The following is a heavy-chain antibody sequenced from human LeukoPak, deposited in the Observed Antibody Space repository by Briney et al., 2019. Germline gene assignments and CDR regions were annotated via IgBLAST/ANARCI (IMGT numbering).Heavy chain of an antibody. D-gene: IGHD3-22*01. CDR1: GFTFSSYA. J-gene: IGHJ3*02. CDR3: ARGRYYYDSSGYRTDAFDI. V-gene: IGHV3-23*01. Sequence: AGGSLRLSCAASGFTFSSYAMSWVRQAPGKGLEWVSAISGSGGSTYYADSVNGRFTISRDNSKNTLYLQMNSLRAEDTAVYYCARGRYYYDSSGYRTDAFDIWGQGTMVTVSS. CDR2: ISGSGGST.